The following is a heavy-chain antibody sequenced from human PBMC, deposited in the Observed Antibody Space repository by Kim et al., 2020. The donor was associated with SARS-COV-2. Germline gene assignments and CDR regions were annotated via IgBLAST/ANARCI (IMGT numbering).Heavy chain of an antibody. CDR3: ARAAPTVTPRYYYYYMDV. J-gene: IGHJ6*03. D-gene: IGHD4-17*01. CDR1: GGSFSGYY. V-gene: IGHV4-34*01. CDR2: INHSGST. Sequence: SETLSLTCAVYGGSFSGYYWSWIRQPPGKGLEWIGEINHSGSTNYNPSLKSRVTISVDTSKNQFSLKLSSVTAADTAVYYCARAAPTVTPRYYYYYMDVWGKGTTVTVSS.